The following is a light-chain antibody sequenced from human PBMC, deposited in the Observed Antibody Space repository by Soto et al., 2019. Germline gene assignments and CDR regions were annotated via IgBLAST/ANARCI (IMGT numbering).Light chain of an antibody. V-gene: IGLV2-23*02. Sequence: QSVLTQPASVSGSPGQSITISCTGTSSDVGSYNLVSWYQQHPGKAPKLMIYEVSKRPSGVSNRFSGSKSGNTASLTISGLQAEDEADYYCCSYAGSSDVFGTGTKFTVL. J-gene: IGLJ1*01. CDR2: EVS. CDR3: CSYAGSSDV. CDR1: SSDVGSYNL.